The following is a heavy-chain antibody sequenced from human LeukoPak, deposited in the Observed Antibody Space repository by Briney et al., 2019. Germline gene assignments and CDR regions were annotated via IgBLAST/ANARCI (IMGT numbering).Heavy chain of an antibody. D-gene: IGHD2-2*01. Sequence: ASVKVSCKASVYTFTSYDINWVRQATGQGLEWMGWMNPNSGNTGYAQKFQGRVTMTRNTSISTAYMELSSLRSEDTAVYYCARDPRRVVPAAFFFDYWGQGTLVTVSS. CDR2: MNPNSGNT. CDR3: ARDPRRVVPAAFFFDY. CDR1: VYTFTSYD. J-gene: IGHJ4*02. V-gene: IGHV1-8*01.